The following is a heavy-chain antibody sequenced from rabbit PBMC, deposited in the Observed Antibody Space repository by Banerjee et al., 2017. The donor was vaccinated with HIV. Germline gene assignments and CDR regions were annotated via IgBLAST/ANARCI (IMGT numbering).Heavy chain of an antibody. V-gene: IGHV1S40*01. CDR1: GFDLSSRDD. D-gene: IGHD8-1*01. CDR2: IACSSSGFT. Sequence: QSLEESGGGLVQPEGSRALTCKNSGFDLSSRDDICRVRQAPGKGLEWIACIACSSSGFTYSATWAKGRFTISKTSSTTVTLQMTSLTVADTATYFCARDTGSSFSSYGMDLWGQGTLVTVS. CDR3: ARDTGSSFSSYGMDL. J-gene: IGHJ6*01.